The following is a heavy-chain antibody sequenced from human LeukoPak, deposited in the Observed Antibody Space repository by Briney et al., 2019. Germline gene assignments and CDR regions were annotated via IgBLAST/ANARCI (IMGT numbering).Heavy chain of an antibody. CDR1: GGSISSYY. Sequence: SETMSLTCTVSGGSISSYYWSWIRQPPGKGLEWIGYIYYSGSTNYNPSLKSRVTISVDTSKNQFSLKLSSVTAADTAVYYCARGQEGVPGDYFDYWGQGTLVTVSS. V-gene: IGHV4-59*01. J-gene: IGHJ4*02. D-gene: IGHD3-16*01. CDR2: IYYSGST. CDR3: ARGQEGVPGDYFDY.